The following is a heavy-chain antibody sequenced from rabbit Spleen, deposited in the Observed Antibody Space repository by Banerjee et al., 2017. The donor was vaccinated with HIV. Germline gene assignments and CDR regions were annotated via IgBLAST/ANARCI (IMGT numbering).Heavy chain of an antibody. J-gene: IGHJ4*01. CDR1: GFTISGNYW. CDR2: IYIGDDST. V-gene: IGHV1S40*01. CDR3: ARDLTGVIGWNFGW. D-gene: IGHD1-1*01. Sequence: QSLEESGGDLVKPGASLTLTCAASGFTISGNYWMWWVRQAPGKGLEWIARIYIGDDSTYYASWAKGRFTVSKTSSTTVTLQMTSLTAADTATYFCARDLTGVIGWNFGWWGPGTLVTVS.